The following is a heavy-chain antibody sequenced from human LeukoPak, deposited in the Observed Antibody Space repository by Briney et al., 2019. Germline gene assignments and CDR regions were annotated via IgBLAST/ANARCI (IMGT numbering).Heavy chain of an antibody. D-gene: IGHD6-13*01. V-gene: IGHV1-2*02. CDR3: ARIHRSSRWYYFDY. CDR2: MNPNSGNT. Sequence: ASVKVSCKASGYTFTSYAMHWVRQATGQGLEWMGWMNPNSGNTGYAQKFQGRVTMTRDTSISTTYMELSRLRSDDTAVYYCARIHRSSRWYYFDYWGQGTLVTVSS. CDR1: GYTFTSYA. J-gene: IGHJ4*02.